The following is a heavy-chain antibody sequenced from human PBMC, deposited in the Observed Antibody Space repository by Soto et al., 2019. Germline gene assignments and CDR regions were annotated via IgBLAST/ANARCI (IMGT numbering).Heavy chain of an antibody. V-gene: IGHV1-18*01. J-gene: IGHJ6*02. CDR2: ISGYNGDT. CDR1: GYTFTSYG. Sequence: ASVKVSCKASGYTFTSYGISWVRQAPGQGLEWMGWISGYNGDTTYAQKLQGRVTMTIDTSTSTAYMELRSLTSDDTAVYYCAKNGQPPYYYYGMDVWGQGTTVTVSS. CDR3: AKNGQPPYYYYGMDV. D-gene: IGHD2-8*01.